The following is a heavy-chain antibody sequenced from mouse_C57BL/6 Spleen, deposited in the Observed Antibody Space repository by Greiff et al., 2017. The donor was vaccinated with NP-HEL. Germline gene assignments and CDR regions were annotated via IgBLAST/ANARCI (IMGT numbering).Heavy chain of an antibody. D-gene: IGHD2-12*01. CDR3: ARDSYPFAY. CDR1: GFTFSDYG. Sequence: EVQVVESGGGLVKPGGSLKLSCAASGFTFSDYGMHWVRQAPEKGLEWVAYISSGSSTIYYADTVKGRFTISRDNAKNTLFLQMTSLRSEDTAMYYCARDSYPFAYWGQGTLVTVSA. J-gene: IGHJ3*01. V-gene: IGHV5-17*01. CDR2: ISSGSSTI.